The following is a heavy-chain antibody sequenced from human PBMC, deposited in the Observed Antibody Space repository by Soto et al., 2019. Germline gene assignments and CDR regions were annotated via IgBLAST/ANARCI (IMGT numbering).Heavy chain of an antibody. J-gene: IGHJ3*01. D-gene: IGHD2-15*01. CDR2: IYYTGNT. Sequence: QLQLQESGPGLVKPSETLSLTCTVSGGSISSNSAYWAWIRQPPGKGLAWIGSIYYTGNTHYNPSLKSPVTISVDTSKNQFSLGVSSVTAADAAVYYWGIRLTVVALAAFDLWGQGTMVTVSS. CDR3: GIRLTVVALAAFDL. V-gene: IGHV4-39*01. CDR1: GGSISSNSAY.